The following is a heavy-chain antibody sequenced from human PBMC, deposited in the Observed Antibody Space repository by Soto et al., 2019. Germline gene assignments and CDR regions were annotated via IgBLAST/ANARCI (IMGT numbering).Heavy chain of an antibody. CDR3: ASWLKGAGIGGNYYYAMDV. Sequence: QVQLVQSGAEVKKPGSSVKVSCKASGGTFSNYAFSWVRQAPGQGLEWLGGIMPIFGRPDYAQKFRDRVTITADESTSTAPMEVARLRSEDTAVYYCASWLKGAGIGGNYYYAMDVWGQGTTVTVSS. CDR2: IMPIFGRP. J-gene: IGHJ6*02. CDR1: GGTFSNYA. V-gene: IGHV1-69*12. D-gene: IGHD6-19*01.